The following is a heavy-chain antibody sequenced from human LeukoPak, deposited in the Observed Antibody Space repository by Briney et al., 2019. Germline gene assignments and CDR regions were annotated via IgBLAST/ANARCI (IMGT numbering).Heavy chain of an antibody. J-gene: IGHJ4*02. CDR3: ARGAVFQGNYDY. Sequence: GGSLRLSCAAAGFTFSSSSMNWVRQTPGKGLEWVSSISGESKYIYYADSVTGRFTISRDNAKNSLYLQMSTLRAEDTAVYYCARGAVFQGNYDYWGQGTQVTFSS. V-gene: IGHV3-21*01. CDR2: ISGESKYI. CDR1: GFTFSSSS. D-gene: IGHD3-10*01.